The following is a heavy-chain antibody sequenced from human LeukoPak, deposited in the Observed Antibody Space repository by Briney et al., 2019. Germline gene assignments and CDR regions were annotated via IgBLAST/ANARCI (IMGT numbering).Heavy chain of an antibody. V-gene: IGHV3-23*01. CDR3: AKDPTGYSSK. D-gene: IGHD6-19*01. CDR1: GFSFSNYA. Sequence: GGSLRLSCAASGFSFSNYAMSWVRQAPGKGLEWVSVIGGSGGWIHYTDSVKGRFTISRDNSNSILYLQMNGLRAEDTAVYFCAKDPTGYSSKWGQGTLVTVSS. CDR2: IGGSGGWI. J-gene: IGHJ4*02.